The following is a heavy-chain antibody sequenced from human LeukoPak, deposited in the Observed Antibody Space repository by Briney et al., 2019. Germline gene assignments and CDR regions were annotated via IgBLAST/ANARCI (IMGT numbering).Heavy chain of an antibody. J-gene: IGHJ4*02. D-gene: IGHD5-18*01. CDR3: ARNKKGDRYTYGHDY. Sequence: GGSLRLSCAASGFTFSSYSMNWVRQAPGKGLEWVSSISSSSSYIYYADSVKGRFTISKDNAKNSLYLQMNSLRAEDTAVYYCARNKKGDRYTYGHDYWGQGTLVTVSS. CDR2: ISSSSSYI. V-gene: IGHV3-21*01. CDR1: GFTFSSYS.